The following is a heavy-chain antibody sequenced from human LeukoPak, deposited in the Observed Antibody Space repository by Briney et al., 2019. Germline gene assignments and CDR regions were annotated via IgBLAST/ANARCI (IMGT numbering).Heavy chain of an antibody. D-gene: IGHD1-26*01. CDR1: GYTFTGYY. Sequence: ASVKVSCKASGYTFTGYYMHWVRQAPGQGLEWMGRINPNSGGTNYAQKFQGWVTMTRDTSISTAYMELSRLRSDDTAVYYCARDRGSGSYTSDYYYYMDVWGKGTTVTVSS. CDR2: INPNSGGT. CDR3: ARDRGSGSYTSDYYYYMDV. J-gene: IGHJ6*03. V-gene: IGHV1-2*04.